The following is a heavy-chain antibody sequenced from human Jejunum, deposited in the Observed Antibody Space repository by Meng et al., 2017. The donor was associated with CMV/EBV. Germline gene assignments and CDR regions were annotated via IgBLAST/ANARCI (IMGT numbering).Heavy chain of an antibody. D-gene: IGHD6-19*01. V-gene: IGHV1-2*02. CDR1: GYTFSDYY. J-gene: IGHJ4*02. CDR2: IKPNTGDS. Sequence: SGYTFSDYYIHWVRPAPGQGLEWMGWIKPNTGDSIYAQKFKGRVTMTRATSISTVYMDLSRLTSDDTAVYFCARDEERWLDRGAFDYWGQGTLVTVSS. CDR3: ARDEERWLDRGAFDY.